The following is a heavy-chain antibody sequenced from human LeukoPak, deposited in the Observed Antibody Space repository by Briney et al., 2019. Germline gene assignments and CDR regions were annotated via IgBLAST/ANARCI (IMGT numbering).Heavy chain of an antibody. D-gene: IGHD2-21*02. CDR3: ARDPLSPYCGGDCYSSDFDY. CDR2: IYSGGST. V-gene: IGHV3-66*02. J-gene: IGHJ4*02. CDR1: GFTVCSNY. Sequence: GGSLRLSCAASGFTVCSNYMSWVRQAPGKGLEWVSVIYSGGSTYYADSVKGRFTISRDNSKNTLYLQMNSLRAEDTAVYYCARDPLSPYCGGDCYSSDFDYWGQGTLVTVSS.